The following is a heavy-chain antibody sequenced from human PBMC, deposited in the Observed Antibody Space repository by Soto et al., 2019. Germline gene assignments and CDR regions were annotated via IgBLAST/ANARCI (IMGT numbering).Heavy chain of an antibody. CDR1: EGTFNSYA. V-gene: IGHV1-69*01. Sequence: QAQVVQSGAEVRKPGSSVKLSCKASEGTFNSYAIAWVRQAPGQGLEWMGGIIPYYNTLNYAQKFQDRVKITADDSTNTVYMEMSSLRSDATAVYFCASGASRWYPSCFDSWAQGTLVTVSS. D-gene: IGHD6-13*01. CDR3: ASGASRWYPSCFDS. J-gene: IGHJ4*02. CDR2: IIPYYNTL.